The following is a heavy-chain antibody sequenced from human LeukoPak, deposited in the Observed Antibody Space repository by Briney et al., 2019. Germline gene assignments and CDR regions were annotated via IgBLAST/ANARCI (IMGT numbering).Heavy chain of an antibody. J-gene: IGHJ4*02. V-gene: IGHV4-34*01. Sequence: PSETLSLTCAVYGGSFSGYYWSWVRQPPGKGLEWIGEINHSGSTNYNPSLKSRVTISVDTSKNQFSLKLSSVTAADTAVYYCARGRRGYSYGPELRYWGQGTLVTVSS. CDR3: ARGRRGYSYGPELRY. CDR1: GGSFSGYY. D-gene: IGHD5-18*01. CDR2: INHSGST.